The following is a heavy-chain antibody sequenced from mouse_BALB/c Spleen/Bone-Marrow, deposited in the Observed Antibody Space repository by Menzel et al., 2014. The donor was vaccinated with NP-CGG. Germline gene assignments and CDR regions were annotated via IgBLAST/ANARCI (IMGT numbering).Heavy chain of an antibody. CDR2: ILPGSGST. J-gene: IGHJ1*01. CDR3: AREDGLWYFDV. V-gene: IGHV1-9*01. D-gene: IGHD1-1*01. CDR1: GYTFSSYW. Sequence: ESGAELMKPGASVKISCKATGYTFSSYWIEWVKQRPGHGLEWIGEILPGSGSTNYNEKFKGKATFTADTSSNTAYMQLSSLTSEDSAVYYCAREDGLWYFDVWGAGTTVTASS.